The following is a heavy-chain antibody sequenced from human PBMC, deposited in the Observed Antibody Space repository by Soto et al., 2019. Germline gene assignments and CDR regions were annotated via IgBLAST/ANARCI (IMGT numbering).Heavy chain of an antibody. CDR2: IFSSGST. J-gene: IGHJ4*02. CDR3: AREGSYSAYNFAHGIQLWSFDF. V-gene: IGHV4-4*07. D-gene: IGHD5-12*01. Sequence: PSETLSLTCTVSGGSISRYYWSWIRQPPGRGLEWIGRIFSSGSTSFNPSLESRVAMSVDTSKNHFSLNLSSVTAADMAVYYCAREGSYSAYNFAHGIQLWSFDFWGQGALVTVSS. CDR1: GGSISRYY.